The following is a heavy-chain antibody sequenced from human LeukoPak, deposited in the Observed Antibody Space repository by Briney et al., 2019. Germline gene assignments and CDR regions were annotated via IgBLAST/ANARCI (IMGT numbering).Heavy chain of an antibody. CDR1: GGIFSSYA. CDR2: IIPIFGTA. J-gene: IGHJ6*02. Sequence: SVKVSCKASGGIFSSYAISWVRQAPGQGLEWMGGIIPIFGTANYAQKFQGRVTITADESTSTAYMELSSLRSEDTAVYYCARAGYGSGSYSDSTDYYYGMDVWGQGTTVTVSS. D-gene: IGHD3-10*01. CDR3: ARAGYGSGSYSDSTDYYYGMDV. V-gene: IGHV1-69*13.